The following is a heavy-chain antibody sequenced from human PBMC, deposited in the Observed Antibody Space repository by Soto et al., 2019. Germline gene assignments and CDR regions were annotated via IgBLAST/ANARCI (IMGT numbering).Heavy chain of an antibody. CDR1: GFNFVSHW. CDR2: IDPSDSYT. D-gene: IGHD6-13*01. J-gene: IGHJ4*02. Sequence: PGESLKISCKGSGFNFVSHWIIWVRQMPGKGLEWMGRIDPSDSYTSYRPSFQGLVTISVDKSINTAYLQWSSLKASDTAMYYCASSIMPAAGPDYWGQGTLVTVSS. CDR3: ASSIMPAAGPDY. V-gene: IGHV5-10-1*01.